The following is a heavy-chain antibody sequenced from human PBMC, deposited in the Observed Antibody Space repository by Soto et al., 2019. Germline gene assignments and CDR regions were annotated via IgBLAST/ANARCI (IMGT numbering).Heavy chain of an antibody. Sequence: SETLSLTCTVSGGSISSGGYYWSWIRQHPGKGLEWIGYIYYSGSTYYNPSLKSRVTISVDTSKNQFSLKLSSVTAADTAVYYCARGGYYYDSSSSGFDYWGQGTLVTVSS. V-gene: IGHV4-31*03. D-gene: IGHD3-22*01. CDR2: IYYSGST. J-gene: IGHJ4*02. CDR3: ARGGYYYDSSSSGFDY. CDR1: GGSISSGGYY.